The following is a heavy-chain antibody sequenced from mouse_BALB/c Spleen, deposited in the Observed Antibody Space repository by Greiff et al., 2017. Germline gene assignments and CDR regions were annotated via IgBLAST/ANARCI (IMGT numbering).Heavy chain of an antibody. Sequence: EVHLVESGGGLVKPGGSLKLSCAASGFTFSSYAMSWVRQTPEKRLEWVATISSGGSYTYYPDSVKGRFTISRDNAKNTLYLQMSSLRSEDTAMYYCARHRGYDYDGPYAYWGQGTLVTVSA. J-gene: IGHJ3*01. CDR1: GFTFSSYA. CDR3: ARHRGYDYDGPYAY. CDR2: ISSGGSYT. V-gene: IGHV5-9-3*01. D-gene: IGHD2-4*01.